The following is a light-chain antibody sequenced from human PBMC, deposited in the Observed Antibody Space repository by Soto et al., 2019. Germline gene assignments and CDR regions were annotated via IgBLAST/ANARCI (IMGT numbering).Light chain of an antibody. CDR3: ETWDSNTRV. V-gene: IGLV4-60*02. CDR2: LEGSGSY. Sequence: QSVLTQSSSASASLGSSVKLTCTLSSGHSSYIIAWHQQQPGKAPRYLMKLEGSGSYNKGSGVPDRFSGSSSGADRYLTISTLQFEVGANYYCETWDSNTRVFGGWTKLTVL. J-gene: IGLJ2*01. CDR1: SGHSSYI.